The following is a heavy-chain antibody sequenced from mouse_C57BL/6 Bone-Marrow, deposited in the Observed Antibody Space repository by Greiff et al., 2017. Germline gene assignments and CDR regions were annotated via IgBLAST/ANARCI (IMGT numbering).Heavy chain of an antibody. Sequence: VQLQESGAELARPGASVKLSCKASGYTFTSYGISWVKQRPGQGLEWIGEIYPRSGNTYYNEKFKGQATLTADKSSSTAYMELRSLTSEESAVYFCAWDYCYGGGGYWGQGITVTV. CDR3: AWDYCYGGGGY. CDR2: IYPRSGNT. CDR1: GYTFTSYG. J-gene: IGHJ2*01. D-gene: IGHD1-1*01. V-gene: IGHV1-81*01.